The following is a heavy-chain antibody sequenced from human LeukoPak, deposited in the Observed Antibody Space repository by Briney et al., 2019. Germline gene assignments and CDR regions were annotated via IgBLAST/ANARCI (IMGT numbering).Heavy chain of an antibody. CDR3: ASRYSSSWYDAFDI. Sequence: PGGSLRLSCAASRFPVSSNYMSWVRQAPGKGLERVSVIYSGGSTYYADSVKGRFTISRDNSKNTLYLQMNSLRAEDTAVYYCASRYSSSWYDAFDIWGQGTMVTVSS. D-gene: IGHD6-13*01. J-gene: IGHJ3*02. CDR2: IYSGGST. V-gene: IGHV3-53*01. CDR1: RFPVSSNY.